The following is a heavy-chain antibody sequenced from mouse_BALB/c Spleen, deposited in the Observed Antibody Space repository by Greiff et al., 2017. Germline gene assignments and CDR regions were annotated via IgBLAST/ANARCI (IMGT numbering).Heavy chain of an antibody. Sequence: QVQLQQSGPELVKPGASVKISCKASGYAFSSSWMNRVKQRPGQGLEWIGRIYPGDGDTNYNGKFKGKATLTADKSSSTAYMQLSSLTSVDSAVYFCARSGQFSYAMDYWGQGTSVTVSS. V-gene: IGHV1-82*01. CDR2: IYPGDGDT. J-gene: IGHJ4*01. CDR3: ARSGQFSYAMDY. CDR1: GYAFSSSW. D-gene: IGHD3-2*02.